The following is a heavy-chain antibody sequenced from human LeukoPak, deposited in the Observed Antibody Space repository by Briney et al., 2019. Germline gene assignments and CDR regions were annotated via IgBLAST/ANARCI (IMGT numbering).Heavy chain of an antibody. CDR2: IYTSGST. D-gene: IGHD3-22*01. Sequence: SETLSLTCTVSGGSISSYYWSWIRQPAGKGLEWIGRIYTSGSTNYNPSLKSRVTMSVDTSKNQFSLKLSSVTAADTAVYYCARDGYYYDSSGYSNYYYYYYMDVWGKGTTVTISS. CDR3: ARDGYYYDSSGYSNYYYYYYMDV. J-gene: IGHJ6*03. CDR1: GGSISSYY. V-gene: IGHV4-4*07.